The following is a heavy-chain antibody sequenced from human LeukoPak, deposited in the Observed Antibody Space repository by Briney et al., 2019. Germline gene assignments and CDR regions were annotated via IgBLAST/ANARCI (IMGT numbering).Heavy chain of an antibody. CDR3: ARERDGNIFDY. V-gene: IGHV3-74*01. CDR1: GLTFSSHW. Sequence: PGGSLRLSCAASGLTFSSHWMHWVRQAPGKGLVWVSRITNDGSSTTYADSVKGRFTISRDNSKNTLYLQMNSLRAEDTAVYYCARERDGNIFDYWGQGTLVTVSS. CDR2: ITNDGSST. J-gene: IGHJ4*02. D-gene: IGHD4-23*01.